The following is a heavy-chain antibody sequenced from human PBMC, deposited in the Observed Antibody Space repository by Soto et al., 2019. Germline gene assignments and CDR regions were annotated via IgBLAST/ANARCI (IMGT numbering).Heavy chain of an antibody. J-gene: IGHJ3*02. D-gene: IGHD3-22*01. V-gene: IGHV4-59*12. CDR3: ARDPRSGYDSSGYYYTGAFDI. Sequence: SETLSLTCTVSGGSISGYYWSWIRQPPGKGLEWIGYIYYSGSTYYNPSLKSRVTISVDTSKNQFSLKLSSVTAADTAVYYCARDPRSGYDSSGYYYTGAFDIWGQGTMVTVSS. CDR1: GGSISGYY. CDR2: IYYSGST.